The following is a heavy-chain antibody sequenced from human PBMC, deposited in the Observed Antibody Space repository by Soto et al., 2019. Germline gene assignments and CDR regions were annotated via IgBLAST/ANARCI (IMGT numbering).Heavy chain of an antibody. V-gene: IGHV3-48*01. D-gene: IGHD3-16*02. Sequence: PGGSLRLSCAASGFTFSSYSMNWVRQAPGKGLEWVSYISSSSSTIYYADFVKGRFTISRDNARNALYLQMDSLRAEDTAVYYCASIKIVDSREIDYWGQGTLVTVSS. CDR3: ASIKIVDSREIDY. CDR1: GFTFSSYS. CDR2: ISSSSSTI. J-gene: IGHJ4*02.